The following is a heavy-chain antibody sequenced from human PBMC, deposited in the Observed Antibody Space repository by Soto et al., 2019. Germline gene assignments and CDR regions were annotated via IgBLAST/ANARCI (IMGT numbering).Heavy chain of an antibody. CDR2: INHSGST. CDR1: GGFFSGYY. J-gene: IGHJ6*02. D-gene: IGHD5-12*01. CDR3: ARGDIVEMATMDQDYYYYYGMDV. Sequence: SQALLLTCAVYGGFFSGYYLGLIRQPPGKGMEWNGEINHSGSTNYNPSLKSRVTISVDTSKNHFSLKLSSVTAADTAVYYCARGDIVEMATMDQDYYYYYGMDVWGQGTTVTVSS. V-gene: IGHV4-34*01.